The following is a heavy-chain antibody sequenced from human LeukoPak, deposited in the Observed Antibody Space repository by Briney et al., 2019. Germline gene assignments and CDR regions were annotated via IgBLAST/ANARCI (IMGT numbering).Heavy chain of an antibody. J-gene: IGHJ3*02. Sequence: SGTLSLTCAVSGGSISSSNWWSWVRQPPGKGLEWIGEIYHSGSTNYNPSLKRRVTISVDKSKNQFSLKLSSVTAADTAVYYCARTAMVRGVLGAFDIWGQGTMVTVSS. D-gene: IGHD3-10*01. CDR3: ARTAMVRGVLGAFDI. V-gene: IGHV4-4*02. CDR2: IYHSGST. CDR1: GGSISSSNW.